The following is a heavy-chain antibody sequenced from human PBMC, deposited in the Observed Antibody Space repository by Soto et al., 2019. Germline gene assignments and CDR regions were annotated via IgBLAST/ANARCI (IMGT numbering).Heavy chain of an antibody. J-gene: IGHJ5*02. CDR3: ARIPATVIYRWELRFDP. D-gene: IGHD4-17*01. CDR1: GFSLSNARMG. CDR2: IFSNDEK. V-gene: IGHV2-26*01. Sequence: QVTLKESGPVLVKPTETLTLTCTVSGFSLSNARMGVSWIRQPPGKALEWLAHIFSNDEKSYSTSLKSRLTISKDTSKSQVVLTMTNMDPVDTATYYCARIPATVIYRWELRFDPWGQGTLVTVSS.